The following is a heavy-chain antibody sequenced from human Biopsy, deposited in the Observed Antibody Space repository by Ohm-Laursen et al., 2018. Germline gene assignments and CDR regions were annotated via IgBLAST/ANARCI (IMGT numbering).Heavy chain of an antibody. Sequence: SLRLSCTANGFSFADYYISWIRQAPGKGLDWVSYISSSGNTEKYADSVKGRFTISRDNAKQSVHLQMNSLRAEDTAVYYCVTEVGGVSSWYNNWGQGTLVTVPS. D-gene: IGHD6-13*01. CDR2: ISSSGNTE. V-gene: IGHV3-11*01. J-gene: IGHJ4*02. CDR1: GFSFADYY. CDR3: VTEVGGVSSWYNN.